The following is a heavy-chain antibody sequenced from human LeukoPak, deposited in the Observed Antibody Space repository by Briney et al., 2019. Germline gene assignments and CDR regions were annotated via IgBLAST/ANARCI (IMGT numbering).Heavy chain of an antibody. CDR2: ISAYNGNT. V-gene: IGHV1-18*04. D-gene: IGHD6-13*01. J-gene: IGHJ5*02. CDR1: GYTFTGYH. CDR3: ARAGRGSSWYGGNGWFDP. Sequence: ASVKVSCKASGYTFTGYHMHWVRQAPGQGLEWMGWISAYNGNTNYAQKLQGRVTMTTDTSTSTAYMELRSLRSDDTAVYYCARAGRGSSWYGGNGWFDPWGQGTLVTVSS.